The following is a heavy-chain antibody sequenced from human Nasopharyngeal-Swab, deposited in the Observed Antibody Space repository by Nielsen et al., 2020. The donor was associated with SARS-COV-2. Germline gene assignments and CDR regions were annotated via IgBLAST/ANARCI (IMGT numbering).Heavy chain of an antibody. D-gene: IGHD7-27*01. Sequence: ASVKVSCKVSGYTLTELSMHWVRQAPGQGLEWMGIINPSGGSTSYAQKFQGRVTMTRDTSTSTVYMELSRLRSDDTAVYYCARDDLTAYDAFDIWGQGTMVTVSS. J-gene: IGHJ3*02. CDR3: ARDDLTAYDAFDI. CDR2: INPSGGST. CDR1: GYTLTELS. V-gene: IGHV1-46*01.